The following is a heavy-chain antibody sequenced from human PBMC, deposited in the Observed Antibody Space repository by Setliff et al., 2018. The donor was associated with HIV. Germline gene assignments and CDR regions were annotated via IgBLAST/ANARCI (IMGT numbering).Heavy chain of an antibody. CDR3: ARRESYYDILTGPAFDAFDI. V-gene: IGHV4-61*09. D-gene: IGHD3-9*01. J-gene: IGHJ3*02. CDR2: IHTSGDT. Sequence: SETLSLTCSVSGGSISSRSYYWSWIRQPAGKGLEWIGHIHTSGDTDYSPSLNSRVTISIDTSKKQFSLKLSSVTAADTAMYYCARRESYYDILTGPAFDAFDIWGQGTMGT. CDR1: GGSISSRSYY.